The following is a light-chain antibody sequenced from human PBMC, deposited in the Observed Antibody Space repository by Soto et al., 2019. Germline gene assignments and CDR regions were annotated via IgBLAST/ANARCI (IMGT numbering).Light chain of an antibody. CDR2: AAS. CDR3: QQYDAYPFT. J-gene: IGKJ3*01. Sequence: DIQMTQSPSSLSASVGDRVTITCRASQGISNHLAWFQQKPGKAPQSLIYAASSLQIGLPSKFSGSGSRTDFTLTSSSLQPEDFGTYYCQQYDAYPFTFGPGTKVDIK. CDR1: QGISNH. V-gene: IGKV1-16*02.